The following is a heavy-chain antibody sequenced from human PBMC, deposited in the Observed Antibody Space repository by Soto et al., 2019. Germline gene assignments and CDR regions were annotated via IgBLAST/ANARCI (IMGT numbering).Heavy chain of an antibody. J-gene: IGHJ4*02. CDR1: GYTFTSYG. Sequence: QVHLVQSGAEVKKPGASVKVSCKGSGYTFTSYGITWVRQAPGQGLKWRGWISAHNGNTDYAQKLQGRVTVTRDTSTSTAYMELRSLRSDDTAVYYCARGRYGDYWGQGALVTVSS. D-gene: IGHD1-1*01. CDR3: ARGRYGDY. V-gene: IGHV1-18*01. CDR2: ISAHNGNT.